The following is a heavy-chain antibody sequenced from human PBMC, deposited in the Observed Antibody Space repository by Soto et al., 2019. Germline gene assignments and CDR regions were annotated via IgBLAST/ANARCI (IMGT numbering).Heavy chain of an antibody. Sequence: QVQLQESGPGLVKPSQTLSLTCTVSGGSISSGGYYWSWIRQHPGKGLEWIGYIYYSGSTYYNPSLKSRVTISVDTSKNQFSLKLSSVTAADTAVYYCARAAGYCTSTSCYDVVPPGGYYYYYGMDVWGQGTTVTVSS. J-gene: IGHJ6*02. D-gene: IGHD2-2*01. CDR3: ARAAGYCTSTSCYDVVPPGGYYYYYGMDV. V-gene: IGHV4-31*03. CDR1: GGSISSGGYY. CDR2: IYYSGST.